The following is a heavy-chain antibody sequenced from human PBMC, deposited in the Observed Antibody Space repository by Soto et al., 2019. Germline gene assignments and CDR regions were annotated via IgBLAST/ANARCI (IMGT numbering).Heavy chain of an antibody. D-gene: IGHD4-17*01. CDR3: ARGRYGDYARFDP. J-gene: IGHJ5*02. CDR1: GYTFTSYG. Sequence: ASVKVSCKASGYTFTSYGISWVRQAPGQGLEWMEWISAYNSNTNYAQKLQGTVTMTTSTSTSTAYMELRRVKSDDTDVYYCARGRYGDYARFDPWGQGTLVTVSS. V-gene: IGHV1-18*04. CDR2: ISAYNSNT.